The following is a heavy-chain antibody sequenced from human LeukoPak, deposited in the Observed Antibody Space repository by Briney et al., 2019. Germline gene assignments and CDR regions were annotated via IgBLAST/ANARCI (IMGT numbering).Heavy chain of an antibody. CDR1: GITLISYN. J-gene: IGHJ5*02. CDR3: ARSVTMIVDWFDP. V-gene: IGHV3-21*01. D-gene: IGHD3-22*01. Sequence: GGSLRLSCAASGITLISYNMNWVRQAPGKGLEWVSSISSDSNYIYYADSVEGRFTISRDNAKNSLYLQMNSLRAEDTAVYYCARSVTMIVDWFDPWGQGTLVTVSS. CDR2: ISSDSNYI.